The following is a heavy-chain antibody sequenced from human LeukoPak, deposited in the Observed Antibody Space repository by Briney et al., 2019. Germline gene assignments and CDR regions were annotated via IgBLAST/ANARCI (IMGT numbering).Heavy chain of an antibody. V-gene: IGHV3-23*01. CDR2: ISGSGGST. Sequence: GGSLRLSSAASGFTFSSYAMSWVRQAPGKGLEWVSGISGSGGSTYFADSVKGRFTISRDNSKNTLYLQMNSLRAEDTAMYYCTRGARYYDFWSGSAGGQGTLVSV. CDR3: TRGARYYDFWSGSA. D-gene: IGHD3-3*01. CDR1: GFTFSSYA. J-gene: IGHJ4*02.